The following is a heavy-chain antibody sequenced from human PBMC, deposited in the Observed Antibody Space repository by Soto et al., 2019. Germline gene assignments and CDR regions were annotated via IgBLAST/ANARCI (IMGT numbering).Heavy chain of an antibody. V-gene: IGHV3-74*01. J-gene: IGHJ4*02. Sequence: PGGSLRLSCVASGFTFSMSWVHWVRQAPGKGLVWASRINGDGSRSSYADLVKGRFTISRDNAKNTLYLQMNSLRADDTAIYYCARSRGYNHIDSWGQGTGVTVSS. D-gene: IGHD3-10*01. CDR3: ARSRGYNHIDS. CDR2: INGDGSRS. CDR1: GFTFSMSW.